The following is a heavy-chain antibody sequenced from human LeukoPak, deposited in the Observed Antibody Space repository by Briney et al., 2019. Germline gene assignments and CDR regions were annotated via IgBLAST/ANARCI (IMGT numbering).Heavy chain of an antibody. D-gene: IGHD4-17*01. CDR3: AHDDYGDYIFDY. V-gene: IGHV4-39*01. Sequence: SETLPLTCTVSGGSISSNTYYWGWIRQPPGKGLEWIGSIYYSGSIYYNPSLRSRVTISVDTSKNQFSLKLSSVTAADTAVYYCAHDDYGDYIFDYWGQGTLVTVSS. CDR2: IYYSGSI. J-gene: IGHJ4*02. CDR1: GGSISSNTYY.